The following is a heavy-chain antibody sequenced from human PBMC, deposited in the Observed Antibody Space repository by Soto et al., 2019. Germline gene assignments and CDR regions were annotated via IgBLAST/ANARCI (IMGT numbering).Heavy chain of an antibody. CDR1: GFSFSSFA. CDR3: AKTRGAMIYAISVYGMDV. CDR2: ISGSADST. Sequence: EVQLLESGGGFIHPGGSLRLSCAASGFSFSSFAMNWVRQAPGKGLEWVSIISGSADSTFYADSVKGRFTISRDNSNSTLYLQINSLRAEDMAVYYCAKTRGAMIYAISVYGMDVWGQGTTVTVSS. J-gene: IGHJ6*02. V-gene: IGHV3-23*01. D-gene: IGHD2-8*01.